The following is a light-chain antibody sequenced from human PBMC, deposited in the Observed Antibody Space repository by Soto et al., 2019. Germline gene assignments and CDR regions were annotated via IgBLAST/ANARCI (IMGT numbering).Light chain of an antibody. CDR2: DAS. J-gene: IGKJ4*01. Sequence: ESVLTQSPATLSLSPGDRATLSCRASQSITNSFTWYRHQPGQPPRLLIYDASKRATGIPARFIGSGSGTHFTLTISSLEPEDFGLYYCQQRSNWPSVTFGGGTKVEIK. CDR1: QSITNS. CDR3: QQRSNWPSVT. V-gene: IGKV3-11*01.